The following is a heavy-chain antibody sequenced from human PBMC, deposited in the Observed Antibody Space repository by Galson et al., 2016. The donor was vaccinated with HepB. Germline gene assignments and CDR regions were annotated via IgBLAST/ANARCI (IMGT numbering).Heavy chain of an antibody. J-gene: IGHJ4*02. CDR1: GGSISNYF. CDR3: ARGRYRYDSSDSARTWFDY. Sequence: SETLSLTCPVSGGSISNYFWSWIRQPPGQGLEWVGFIYYTGSTYYNPSLKSRVTVSLDTSRNQFSLKLSSVTAADTAVYYCARGRYRYDSSDSARTWFDYWGQGTLVTVSS. V-gene: IGHV4-59*01. CDR2: IYYTGST. D-gene: IGHD3-22*01.